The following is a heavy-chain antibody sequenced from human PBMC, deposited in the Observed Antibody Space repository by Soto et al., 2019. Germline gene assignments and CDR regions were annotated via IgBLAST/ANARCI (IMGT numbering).Heavy chain of an antibody. D-gene: IGHD6-19*01. CDR2: INHSGST. J-gene: IGHJ4*02. CDR3: ARGIYSSGWGYYFDY. V-gene: IGHV4-34*01. CDR1: GGSFSGYY. Sequence: SEILSLTCAVYGGSFSGYYWSWIRQPPGKGLEWIGEINHSGSTNYNPSLKSRVTISVDTSKNQFSLKLSSVTAADTAVYYCARGIYSSGWGYYFDYWGQGTLVTVSS.